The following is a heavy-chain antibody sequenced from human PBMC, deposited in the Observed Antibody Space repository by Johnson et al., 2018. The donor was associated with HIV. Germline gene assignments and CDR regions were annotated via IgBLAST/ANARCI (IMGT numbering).Heavy chain of an antibody. D-gene: IGHD1-26*01. Sequence: QVQLVESGGGVVQPGRSLRLSCAASGFTFSSYGMHWVRQAPGKGLEWVAVIYYDGSNKYYADSVKGRFTISRDNSKNTLYLQMNSLRAEDTAVYYCAKGEELQADYDAFDIWGQGTMVTVSS. CDR3: AKGEELQADYDAFDI. V-gene: IGHV3-30*18. J-gene: IGHJ3*02. CDR1: GFTFSSYG. CDR2: IYYDGSNK.